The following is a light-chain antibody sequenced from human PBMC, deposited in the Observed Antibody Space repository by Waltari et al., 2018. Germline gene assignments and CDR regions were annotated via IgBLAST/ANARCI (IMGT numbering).Light chain of an antibody. CDR2: KAS. J-gene: IGKJ4*01. V-gene: IGKV1-5*03. CDR1: QSISNW. CDR3: QQYNSYSLLT. Sequence: DIQMTQSPSTLPASVRDRFTITCRASQSISNWLAWYQQKPGKAPKLLIYKASTLESGVPSRFSGSGSGTEFTLTISSLQPDDFATYYCQQYNSYSLLTFGGGTKVEIK.